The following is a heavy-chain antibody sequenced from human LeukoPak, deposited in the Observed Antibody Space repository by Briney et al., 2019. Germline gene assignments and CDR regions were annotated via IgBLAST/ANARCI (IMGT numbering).Heavy chain of an antibody. Sequence: GGSLTLSCAASGFTFSSYAMSWVRQAPGKGPEWVSGISGSLQWTFYADRVEGRFTISRDNSRNSLYLQMNSLRADDTAVYYCAKDRGDHIAYPPHWYFDLWGRGTLVTVSS. CDR2: ISGSLQWT. CDR3: AKDRGDHIAYPPHWYFDL. CDR1: GFTFSSYA. D-gene: IGHD2-21*01. V-gene: IGHV3-23*01. J-gene: IGHJ2*01.